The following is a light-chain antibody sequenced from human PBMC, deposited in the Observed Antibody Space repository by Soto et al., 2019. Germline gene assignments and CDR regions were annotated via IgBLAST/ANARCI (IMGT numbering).Light chain of an antibody. Sequence: QSALTQPASVSGSPGQSITISCTGTSNDVGGYNLVSWFQQHPGKAPKLMISEVNKRPSGVSNRFSGSKSANTASLTISGLQEEDEADYYCCSRGGGSSPQWVLGGGTKVTVL. V-gene: IGLV2-23*02. CDR1: SNDVGGYNL. CDR3: CSRGGGSSPQWV. J-gene: IGLJ3*02. CDR2: EVN.